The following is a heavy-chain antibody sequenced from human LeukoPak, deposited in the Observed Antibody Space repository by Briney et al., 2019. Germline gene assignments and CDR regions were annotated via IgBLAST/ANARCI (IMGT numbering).Heavy chain of an antibody. CDR3: ASLAVAGLSEGY. CDR2: IYYSGST. D-gene: IGHD6-19*01. CDR1: GGSFSGYY. V-gene: IGHV4-34*01. J-gene: IGHJ4*02. Sequence: KPSETLSLTCAVYGGSFSGYYWSWIRQPPGKGLEWIASIYYSGSTYYNPSLKSRVTISVDTSRNQFSLKLSSVTAADTAVYYCASLAVAGLSEGYWGQGTLVIVSS.